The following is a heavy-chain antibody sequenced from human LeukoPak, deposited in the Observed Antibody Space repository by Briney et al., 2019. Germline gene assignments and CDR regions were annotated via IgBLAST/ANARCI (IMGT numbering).Heavy chain of an antibody. Sequence: SETLSLTCTVSGVSISSYYWSWIRQPAGKGLEWIGRVSTSGSTNYNPSLKSRVTMSVDTSENQFSLKLSSVTAADTAVYYCARDRNDYGGNGAFDIWGQGTMVTVSS. CDR2: VSTSGST. V-gene: IGHV4-4*07. CDR3: ARDRNDYGGNGAFDI. J-gene: IGHJ3*02. CDR1: GVSISSYY. D-gene: IGHD4-23*01.